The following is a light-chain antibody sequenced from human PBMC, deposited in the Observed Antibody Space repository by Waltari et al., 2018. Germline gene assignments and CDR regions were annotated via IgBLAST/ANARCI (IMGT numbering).Light chain of an antibody. CDR2: EEN. V-gene: IGLV6-57*01. J-gene: IGLJ3*02. Sequence: NFMLTQPHSVSESPGKTVTISCTRSSGSIASHYVQRYQLRPGSSPSTVNYEENQRPSGLPDRFSGSIDSSSNSASLTISGLKTEDEADYYCQSYDSSNNWVFGGGTKLTVL. CDR1: SGSIASHY. CDR3: QSYDSSNNWV.